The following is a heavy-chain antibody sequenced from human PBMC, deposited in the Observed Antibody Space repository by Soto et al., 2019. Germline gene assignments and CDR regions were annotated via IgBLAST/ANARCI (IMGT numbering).Heavy chain of an antibody. CDR3: AKVKLSKTRNWFDP. D-gene: IGHD3-10*01. J-gene: IGHJ5*02. V-gene: IGHV1-18*01. Sequence: ASVKVSCKASGYTFTSYGISWVRQAPGQGLEWIGWISAYNSNTNYAQKLQSRVTMTTDTSTSTAYMVLRILSSDDTVVYYCAKVKLSKTRNWFDPWGQGTLVTVSS. CDR1: GYTFTSYG. CDR2: ISAYNSNT.